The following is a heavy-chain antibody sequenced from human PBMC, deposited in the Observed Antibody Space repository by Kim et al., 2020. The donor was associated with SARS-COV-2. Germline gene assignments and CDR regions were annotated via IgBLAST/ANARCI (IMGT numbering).Heavy chain of an antibody. V-gene: IGHV4-34*01. D-gene: IGHD3-3*01. Sequence: SETLSLTCAVYGGSFSGYYWSWIRQPPGKGLEWIGEINHSGSTNYNPSLKSRVTISVDTSKNQFSLKLSSVTAADTAVYYCATYTIFGVIDYWGQGTLVT. CDR1: GGSFSGYY. J-gene: IGHJ4*02. CDR3: ATYTIFGVIDY. CDR2: INHSGST.